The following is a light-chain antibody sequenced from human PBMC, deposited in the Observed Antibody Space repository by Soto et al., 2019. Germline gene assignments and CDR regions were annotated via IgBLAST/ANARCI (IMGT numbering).Light chain of an antibody. CDR3: SSYAGIDILYV. CDR2: EVN. CDR1: SSDFGGYNF. V-gene: IGLV2-8*01. J-gene: IGLJ1*01. Sequence: QSVLTQPPSASGSPGKSVTISCTGTSSDFGGYNFVSWYQQHPGKAPKLMIYEVNKRPSGVPDRFSGSKSGNTASLAVSGLQAEDEADYYCSSYAGIDILYVFGTGTKVTVL.